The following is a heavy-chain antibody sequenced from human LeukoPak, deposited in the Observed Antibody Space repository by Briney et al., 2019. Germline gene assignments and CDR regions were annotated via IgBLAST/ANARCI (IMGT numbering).Heavy chain of an antibody. D-gene: IGHD1-1*01. CDR2: ISAYNGNT. CDR3: ARGLQTGTRTD. CDR1: GYTFTGYY. J-gene: IGHJ4*02. Sequence: GASVKVSCKASGYTFTGYYMHWVRQAPGQGLEWMGWISAYNGNTNYAQKLQGRVTMTTDTSTSTAYMELRSLRSDDTAVYYCARGLQTGTRTDWGQGTLVTVSS. V-gene: IGHV1-18*04.